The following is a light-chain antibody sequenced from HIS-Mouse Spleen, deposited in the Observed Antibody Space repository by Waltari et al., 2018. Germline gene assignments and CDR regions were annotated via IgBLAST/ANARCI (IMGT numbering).Light chain of an antibody. CDR3: SSYTSSSFNVV. CDR1: SRDVGGYNS. J-gene: IGLJ2*01. Sequence: QSALTQPASVSGSPGQSITISCPGTSRDVGGYNSVPWYQQHPGKAPKLMIYDVSNRPSGVSNRFSGSKSGNTASLTISGLQAEDEADYYCSSYTSSSFNVVFGGGTKLTVL. V-gene: IGLV2-14*03. CDR2: DVS.